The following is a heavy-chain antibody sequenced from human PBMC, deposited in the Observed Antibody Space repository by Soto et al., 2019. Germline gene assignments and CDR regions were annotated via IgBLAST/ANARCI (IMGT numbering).Heavy chain of an antibody. CDR2: INAGNGNT. Sequence: ASVKVSCKASGYTFTSYAMHWVRQAPGQRLEWMGWINAGNGNTKYSQKFQGRVTITRDTSASTAYMELSSLRSEDTAVYYCAREGDVLLWFGGYWGQGTLVTVSS. CDR1: GYTFTSYA. V-gene: IGHV1-3*01. CDR3: AREGDVLLWFGGY. D-gene: IGHD3-10*01. J-gene: IGHJ4*02.